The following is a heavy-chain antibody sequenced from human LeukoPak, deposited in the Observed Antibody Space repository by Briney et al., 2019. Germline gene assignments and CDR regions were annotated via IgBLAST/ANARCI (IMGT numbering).Heavy chain of an antibody. CDR1: GGSIRSYY. J-gene: IGHJ4*02. V-gene: IGHV4-59*12. D-gene: IGHD3-22*01. CDR2: IYYSGST. CDR3: ASEYYYDTSGYYSLAS. Sequence: SETLSLTCTVSGGSIRSYYWSWIRQPPGKGLEWIGYIYYSGSTIHNPSLKSRVTMSVDTSKNPFSLKLRSVTAADTAVYYCASEYYYDTSGYYSLASWGQGHLVTVSS.